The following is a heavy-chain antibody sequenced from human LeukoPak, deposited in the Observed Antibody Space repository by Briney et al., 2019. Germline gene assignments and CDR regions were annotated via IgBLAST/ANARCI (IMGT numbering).Heavy chain of an antibody. J-gene: IGHJ4*02. D-gene: IGHD3-10*01. CDR2: IYYSGST. CDR1: GGSIDSYY. CDR3: ARHPTPYYYGSGSYPHYFDC. Sequence: SETLSLTCTVSGGSIDSYYWSWIRQPPGKGLEWIGYIYYSGSTNYNPSLKSRVTISVDTSKNQFSLKLSSVTAADTAVYYCARHPTPYYYGSGSYPHYFDCWAREPWSPSPQ. V-gene: IGHV4-59*08.